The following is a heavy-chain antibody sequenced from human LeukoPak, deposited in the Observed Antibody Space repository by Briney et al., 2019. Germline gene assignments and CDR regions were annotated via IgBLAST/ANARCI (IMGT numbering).Heavy chain of an antibody. CDR1: GFTVSSNS. J-gene: IGHJ6*03. Sequence: PGGSLRLSCTVSGFTVSSNSMSWVRQAPGKGLEWVSAISGSGGTTYYADSVKGRFTISRDNSKNTLYLQMNSLRAEDTAIYYCAKNGDRGAYCSGGSCYPYYYYYMGVWGKGTTVTISS. V-gene: IGHV3-23*01. D-gene: IGHD2-15*01. CDR3: AKNGDRGAYCSGGSCYPYYYYYMGV. CDR2: ISGSGGTT.